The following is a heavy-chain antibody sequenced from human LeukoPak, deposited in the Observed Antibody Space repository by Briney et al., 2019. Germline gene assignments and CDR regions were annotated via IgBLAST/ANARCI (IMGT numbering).Heavy chain of an antibody. V-gene: IGHV3-74*01. J-gene: IGHJ4*02. CDR1: AFTFNTYW. Sequence: GGSLRLSCAASAFTFNTYWKHWVRQVPGRGLEWVSRINGDESSTNYADSVKGRFTISRDNAKDTLYLHMNSLTAEDTAVYYCARGAKWAYYFDYWGQGTLVTVSS. D-gene: IGHD1-26*01. CDR3: ARGAKWAYYFDY. CDR2: INGDESST.